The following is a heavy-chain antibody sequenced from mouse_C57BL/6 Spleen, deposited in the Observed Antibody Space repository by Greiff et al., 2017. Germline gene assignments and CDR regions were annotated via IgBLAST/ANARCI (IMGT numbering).Heavy chain of an antibody. CDR1: GYTFTSYG. Sequence: QVQLKQSGAELARPGASVKLSCKASGYTFTSYGISWVKQRTGQGLEWIGEIYPRSGNTYYNEKFKGKATLTADKSSSTAYMELRSLTSEDSAVYFCARGLLSGSSSYSMDYWGQGTSVTVSS. CDR2: IYPRSGNT. J-gene: IGHJ4*01. CDR3: ARGLLSGSSSYSMDY. V-gene: IGHV1-81*01. D-gene: IGHD1-1*01.